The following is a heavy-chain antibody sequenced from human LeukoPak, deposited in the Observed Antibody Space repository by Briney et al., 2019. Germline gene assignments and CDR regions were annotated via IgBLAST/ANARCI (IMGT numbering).Heavy chain of an antibody. J-gene: IGHJ6*03. CDR1: GYTFTGYY. CDR2: INPNSGAT. D-gene: IGHD2-2*01. V-gene: IGHV1-2*02. CDR3: ARDGPAAYYYMVV. Sequence: ASVKVSCKASGYTFTGYYLHWVRQAPGQGLEWMGWINPNSGATKYAQKFQGRVTMTRDTSISTAYMELSRLRSDDTAVYYCARDGPAAYYYMVVWGKGTTVTVSS.